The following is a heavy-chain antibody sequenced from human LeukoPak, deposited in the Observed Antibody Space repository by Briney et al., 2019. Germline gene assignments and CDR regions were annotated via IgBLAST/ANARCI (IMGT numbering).Heavy chain of an antibody. D-gene: IGHD3-22*01. CDR3: ALSYYYDSSDY. CDR1: GYTFTGYY. J-gene: IGHJ4*02. V-gene: IGHV1-2*02. Sequence: ASVKVSCKASGYTFTGYYMHWGRQAPGQGLEWMGWINPNSGGTNYAQRFQGRVTMTRDTSISTAYMELSRLRSDDTAVYYCALSYYYDSSDYWGQGTLVTVSS. CDR2: INPNSGGT.